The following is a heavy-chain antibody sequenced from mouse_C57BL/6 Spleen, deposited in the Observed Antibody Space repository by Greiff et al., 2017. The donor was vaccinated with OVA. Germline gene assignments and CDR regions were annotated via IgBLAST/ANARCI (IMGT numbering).Heavy chain of an antibody. J-gene: IGHJ2*01. D-gene: IGHD2-1*01. CDR3: ARWRYIAVVYGSPLDY. V-gene: IGHV1-53*01. CDR2: INPTNGGT. CDR1: GYTFTSYW. Sequence: QVQLQQPGTELVKPGASVKLSCKASGYTFTSYWMHWVKQRPGQGLEWIGNINPTNGGTNYNEKFKSKATLTVDKSSSTAYMQLSSLTSEDSAFYYCARWRYIAVVYGSPLDYWGKGTTLTVSA.